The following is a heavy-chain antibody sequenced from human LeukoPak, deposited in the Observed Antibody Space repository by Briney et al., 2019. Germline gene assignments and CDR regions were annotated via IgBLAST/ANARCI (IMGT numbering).Heavy chain of an antibody. Sequence: SETLSLTCAVSGGSISINDYFWAWIRQSPGKGLEWIGSVSYRGDTYYNPSLQSRVTISVDTPKNQFSLKLISVTAADTAVYYCARVNYPGYSYGNYFDYWGQGTLVTVSS. D-gene: IGHD5-18*01. J-gene: IGHJ4*02. CDR1: GGSISINDYF. CDR3: ARVNYPGYSYGNYFDY. CDR2: VSYRGDT. V-gene: IGHV4-39*07.